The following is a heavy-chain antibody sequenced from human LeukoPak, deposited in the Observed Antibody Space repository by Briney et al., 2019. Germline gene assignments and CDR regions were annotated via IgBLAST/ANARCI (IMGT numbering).Heavy chain of an antibody. J-gene: IGHJ6*03. CDR1: GFTFSSFA. D-gene: IGHD3-10*01. CDR2: ISYDGRNK. CDR3: AGDPLGDYYGSGNHMDV. V-gene: IGHV3-30*09. Sequence: GGSLRLSCAASGFTFSSFAIHWVRQAPGKGLEWVAVISYDGRNKNYADSVKGRFAISRDNAKNTLDLNLNSLRTEDTAVYYCAGDPLGDYYGSGNHMDVWGKGTTVTVSS.